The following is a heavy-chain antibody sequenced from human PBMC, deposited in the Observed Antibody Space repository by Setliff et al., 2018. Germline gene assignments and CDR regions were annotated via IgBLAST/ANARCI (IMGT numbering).Heavy chain of an antibody. D-gene: IGHD3-22*01. V-gene: IGHV1-46*01. Sequence: GASVKVSCKASGYTFTNYGINWVRQAPGQGLEWLGIINPSGGSTSYAQKFQGRVTMTRDTSTSTAYMELSSLRSEDTAVYYCASGALTRSGYYYPKKYYFDYWGQGTLVTVSS. CDR1: GYTFTNYG. J-gene: IGHJ4*02. CDR2: INPSGGST. CDR3: ASGALTRSGYYYPKKYYFDY.